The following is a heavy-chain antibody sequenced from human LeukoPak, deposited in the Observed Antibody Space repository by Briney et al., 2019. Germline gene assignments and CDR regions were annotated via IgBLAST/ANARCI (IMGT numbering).Heavy chain of an antibody. CDR1: GDSISANNW. D-gene: IGHD5-18*01. Sequence: KPSGTLSLTCAVSGDSISANNWWSWVRQPPGKGLEWTGEIYHSGSTNYNPSLKSRVTISVDTSKNQFSLKLSSVTAADTAVYYCARGLEDTAMVRYFDYWGQGTLVTVSS. V-gene: IGHV4-4*02. CDR2: IYHSGST. J-gene: IGHJ4*02. CDR3: ARGLEDTAMVRYFDY.